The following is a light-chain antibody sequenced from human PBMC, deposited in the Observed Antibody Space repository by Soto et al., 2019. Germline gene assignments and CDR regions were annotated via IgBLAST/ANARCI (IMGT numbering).Light chain of an antibody. CDR1: QSIINW. V-gene: IGKV1-5*03. Sequence: DIQMTQSPSTLSASVGDRVTITCRASQSIINWLGWYQQKPGKAPKLLIYKASSLESGVPSRFSGSGSGTDFTLNINRLQPDDFATYYCQHYNSFPWTFGQGTKVEIK. J-gene: IGKJ1*01. CDR2: KAS. CDR3: QHYNSFPWT.